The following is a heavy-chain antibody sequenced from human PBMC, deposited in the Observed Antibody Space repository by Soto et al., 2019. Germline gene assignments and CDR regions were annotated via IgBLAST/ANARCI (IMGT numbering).Heavy chain of an antibody. CDR3: AKDPLTVTPYSDY. D-gene: IGHD4-17*01. CDR2: ISGRGDNT. Sequence: EVQVLESGGGLVQPGGSLRLSCAASGFTFSNYAMSWVRQAPGKGLEWFSTISGRGDNTDYVDSVKGRITISRDNHKNTLYLQMNSLRAEDTAVYYCAKDPLTVTPYSDYCGQGPLVTVSS. J-gene: IGHJ4*02. CDR1: GFTFSNYA. V-gene: IGHV3-23*01.